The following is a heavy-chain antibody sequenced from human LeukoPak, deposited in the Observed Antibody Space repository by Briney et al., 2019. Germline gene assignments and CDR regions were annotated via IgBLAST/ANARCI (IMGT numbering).Heavy chain of an antibody. J-gene: IGHJ6*02. Sequence: ASVKVSCKASGYTFTSYGISWVRQAPGQGLEWMGWISAYNGNTNYAQKLQGRVTMTTDTSTSTAYMELRSLRSDDTAVYYCARSEGFGELYRTPLLYYYYGMDVWGQGTTVTVSS. V-gene: IGHV1-18*01. CDR1: GYTFTSYG. CDR2: ISAYNGNT. CDR3: ARSEGFGELYRTPLLYYYYGMDV. D-gene: IGHD3-10*01.